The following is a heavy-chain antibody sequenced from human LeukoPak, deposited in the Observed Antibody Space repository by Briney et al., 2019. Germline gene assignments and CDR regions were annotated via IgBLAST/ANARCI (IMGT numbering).Heavy chain of an antibody. Sequence: PGGSLRLSCAASGFTFSSYSMNWVRQAPGKGLEWVSSISSSSSYIYYADSVKGRFTISRDNAKNSLYLQMNSLRAEDTAVYYCARDSDSSGWYVPAPRWFDPWGQGTLVTVSS. D-gene: IGHD6-19*01. CDR3: ARDSDSSGWYVPAPRWFDP. V-gene: IGHV3-21*01. CDR1: GFTFSSYS. J-gene: IGHJ5*02. CDR2: ISSSSSYI.